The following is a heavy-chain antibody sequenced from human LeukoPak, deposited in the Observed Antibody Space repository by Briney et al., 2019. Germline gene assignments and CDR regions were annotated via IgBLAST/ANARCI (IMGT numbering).Heavy chain of an antibody. CDR1: GFTFSSYW. Sequence: PGGSLRLSCAASGFTFSSYWMTWVRQAPGKGLEWVANMKQDGSEKYYVDSVKGRFTISRDNAKNSLYLQMNSLRAEDTGVYYCAREHPYYYDSSGTALMAEIKYYFDYWGQGTLVTVSS. D-gene: IGHD3-22*01. CDR3: AREHPYYYDSSGTALMAEIKYYFDY. J-gene: IGHJ4*02. CDR2: MKQDGSEK. V-gene: IGHV3-7*01.